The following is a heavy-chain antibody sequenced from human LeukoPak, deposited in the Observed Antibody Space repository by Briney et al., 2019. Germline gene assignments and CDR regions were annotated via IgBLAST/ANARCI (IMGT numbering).Heavy chain of an antibody. CDR2: IYYSGST. D-gene: IGHD3-10*01. CDR1: GASISSYY. V-gene: IGHV4-59*01. J-gene: IGHJ5*02. Sequence: SSETLSLTCTVAGASISSYYWSWIRQPAGKGLEWLGYIYYSGSTNYNPSLKSRVTISVDTSKNQFSLKLSSVTAADTAVYYCARDLGEVYYYGSGSYYGGNWFDPWGQGALVTVSS. CDR3: ARDLGEVYYYGSGSYYGGNWFDP.